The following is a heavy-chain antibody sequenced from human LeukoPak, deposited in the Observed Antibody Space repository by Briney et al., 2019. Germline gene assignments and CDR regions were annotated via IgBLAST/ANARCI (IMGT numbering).Heavy chain of an antibody. CDR3: ARSIQPAMWYSYDGVSDY. CDR2: INPNSGGT. D-gene: IGHD5-18*01. Sequence: ASVKVSCKASGYTFTGYYMHWVRQAPGQGLELVGRINPNSGGTNYAQKFHGRVTMTRVTSIRTDYMELSRLRSDDTAVYYCARSIQPAMWYSYDGVSDYWGQGTLVTVSS. V-gene: IGHV1-2*06. CDR1: GYTFTGYY. J-gene: IGHJ4*02.